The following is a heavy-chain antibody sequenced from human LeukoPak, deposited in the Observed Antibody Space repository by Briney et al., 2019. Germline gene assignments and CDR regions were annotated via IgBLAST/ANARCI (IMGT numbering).Heavy chain of an antibody. V-gene: IGHV1-8*02. CDR1: GYTFTSYD. J-gene: IGHJ5*02. D-gene: IGHD3-16*01. CDR2: MNPNSGNT. Sequence: ASVKVSCKASGYTFTSYDINWVRQATGQGLEWMGWMNPNSGNTGYAQKFQGRVAMTRNTSISTAYMELSSLRSEDTAVYYCASGLLRGIGIDPWGQGTLVTVSS. CDR3: ASGLLRGIGIDP.